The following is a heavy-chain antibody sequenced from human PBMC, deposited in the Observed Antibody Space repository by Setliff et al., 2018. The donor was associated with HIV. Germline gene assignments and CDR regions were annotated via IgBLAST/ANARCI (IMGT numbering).Heavy chain of an antibody. CDR3: ARRSVSHGNGFDL. J-gene: IGHJ3*01. Sequence: AGESLTISCQGSGYSFTRYWIGWVRQMPGKGLEWMGIIFPGDSDTRFSPSFQGQVSLSVDKSATTAYLHWSSLKASDTAIYYCARRSVSHGNGFDLWGQGTLVTVSS. CDR1: GYSFTRYW. V-gene: IGHV5-51*01. D-gene: IGHD3-10*01. CDR2: IFPGDSDT.